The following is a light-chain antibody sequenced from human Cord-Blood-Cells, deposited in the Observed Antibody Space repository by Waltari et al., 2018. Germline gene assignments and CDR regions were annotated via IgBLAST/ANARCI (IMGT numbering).Light chain of an antibody. V-gene: IGLV2-23*01. CDR1: SSDVGSYNL. CDR2: EGS. Sequence: GQSITISCTGTSSDVGSYNLVSWYQQHPGKAPKLMIYEGSKRPSGVSNRFSGSKSGNTASLTLSGLQAEDEADYYCCSYAGSSTYVFGTGTKVTV. CDR3: CSYAGSSTYV. J-gene: IGLJ1*01.